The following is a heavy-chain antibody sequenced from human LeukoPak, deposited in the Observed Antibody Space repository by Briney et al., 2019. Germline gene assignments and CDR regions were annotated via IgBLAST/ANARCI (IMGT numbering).Heavy chain of an antibody. CDR1: GDSFSRNTYS. V-gene: IGHV4-39*01. CDR3: ARRGSMGGSFVGAFDI. CDR2: IYYTGRT. J-gene: IGHJ3*02. D-gene: IGHD1-26*01. Sequence: SETLSLTCTVSGDSFSRNTYSWGWIRQPPGKGLEWIGSIYYTGRTFYNPSLKSRVTISVDTSKNQFSLKLSSVTAADTAVYYCARRGSMGGSFVGAFDIWGQGAMVTVSS.